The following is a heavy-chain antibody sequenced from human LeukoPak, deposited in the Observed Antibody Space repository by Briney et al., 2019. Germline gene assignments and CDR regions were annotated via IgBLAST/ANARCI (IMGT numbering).Heavy chain of an antibody. V-gene: IGHV5-51*01. CDR1: GYRFTSYW. CDR2: IDPGDSNT. J-gene: IGHJ4*02. CDR3: ARHWPYCGGDCYSDDNFDY. Sequence: GESLKISCKGSGYRFTSYWIGWVRQMPGKGLEWMGIIDPGDSNTRYSPPFQGQVTFSADKSISTAYLRWSSLKASDTAMYYCARHWPYCGGDCYSDDNFDYWGQGTLVTVSS. D-gene: IGHD2-21*02.